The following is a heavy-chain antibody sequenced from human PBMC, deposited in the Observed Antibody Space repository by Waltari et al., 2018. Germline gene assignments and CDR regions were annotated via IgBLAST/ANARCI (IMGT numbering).Heavy chain of an antibody. D-gene: IGHD3-3*01. V-gene: IGHV3-15*01. CDR3: AGGPGTYWSGLLDY. J-gene: IGHJ4*02. CDR2: IKSKIDGGST. CDR1: GLTFSKIW. Sequence: CEVSGLTFSKIWLSWVRQAPGKGLEWVGCIKSKIDGGSTDYAAPVSGRFSISRDDSKNMLFLEMNSLKTEDTAVYYCAGGPGTYWSGLLDYWGQGAQVTVSS.